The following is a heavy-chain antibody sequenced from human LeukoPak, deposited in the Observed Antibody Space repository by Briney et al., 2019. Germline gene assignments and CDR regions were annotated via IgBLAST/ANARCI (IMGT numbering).Heavy chain of an antibody. J-gene: IGHJ4*02. CDR3: ARSPERLGQGYLDS. Sequence: GGTLRLSCAASGFTFSSYSMHWVRQAPGKGLEWLTLISYHGSNKNYTDSVKGGFTISRDNSKNTLFLQMNSLRTEDTAIYFCARSPERLGQGYLDSWGQGTLVTVSS. CDR1: GFTFSSYS. CDR2: ISYHGSNK. V-gene: IGHV3-30*04. D-gene: IGHD3/OR15-3a*01.